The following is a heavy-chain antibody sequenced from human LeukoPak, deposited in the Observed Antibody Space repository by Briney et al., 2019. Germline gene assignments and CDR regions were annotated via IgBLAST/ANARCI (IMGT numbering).Heavy chain of an antibody. J-gene: IGHJ5*02. V-gene: IGHV3-11*01. CDR3: ATDGAGFDT. Sequence: GGSLRLSCAASGFTFNDYYMSGIRQAPGKGLEWLSYINIGGTNTHYADSVKGRFTISRDNAKKSLYLEMNNLRAEDTAVYYCATDGAGFDTWGQGVLVTVSS. CDR1: GFTFNDYY. CDR2: INIGGTNT.